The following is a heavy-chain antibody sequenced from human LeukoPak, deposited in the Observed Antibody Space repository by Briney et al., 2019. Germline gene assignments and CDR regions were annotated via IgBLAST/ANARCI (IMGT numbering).Heavy chain of an antibody. J-gene: IGHJ5*02. Sequence: GGSLRLSCAASGFTFSNYDMHWVRQGTDKGPEWVSAIGTAGDAYYPGSVRGRFTISRENAKDSLYLQMNALTAGDPAVYYCARGRGYSYDLWGQGTLVTVSS. CDR2: IGTAGDA. CDR1: GFTFSNYD. D-gene: IGHD5-18*01. CDR3: ARGRGYSYDL. V-gene: IGHV3-13*01.